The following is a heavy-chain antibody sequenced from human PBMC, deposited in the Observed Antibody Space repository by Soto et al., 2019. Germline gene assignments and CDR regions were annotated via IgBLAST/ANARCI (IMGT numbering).Heavy chain of an antibody. J-gene: IGHJ4*02. D-gene: IGHD3-10*01. Sequence: SGPTLVNPTETLTLTCSFSGFSLSTRGVAVGWLRQPPGKALEWLTLIYWDDDKRFSPSLKSRLTITRDTSKNQVVLIMTDMDPVDTATYFCARSLGQLPPDYWGQGTLVTVSS. CDR2: IYWDDDK. CDR3: ARSLGQLPPDY. V-gene: IGHV2-5*02. CDR1: GFSLSTRGVA.